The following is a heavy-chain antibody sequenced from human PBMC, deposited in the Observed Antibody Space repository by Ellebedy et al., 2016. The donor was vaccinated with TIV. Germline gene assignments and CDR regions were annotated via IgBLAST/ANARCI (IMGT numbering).Heavy chain of an antibody. J-gene: IGHJ4*02. V-gene: IGHV1-46*01. D-gene: IGHD6-13*01. CDR1: GYTLTHYY. CDR3: ARELKPLSSSWVPDY. Sequence: AASVKVSCKASGYTLTHYYIHWVRQAPGRGLEWMAILWPGTGGTIYAQNIQDRVTMTRDTSTSTAYMALRSLRPDDTAVYYCARELKPLSSSWVPDYWGQGTLVTVSS. CDR2: LWPGTGGT.